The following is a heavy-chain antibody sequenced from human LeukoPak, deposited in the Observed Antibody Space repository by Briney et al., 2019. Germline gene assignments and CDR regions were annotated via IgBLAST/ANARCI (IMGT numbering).Heavy chain of an antibody. V-gene: IGHV4-4*07. J-gene: IGHJ4*02. D-gene: IGHD6-13*01. Sequence: SKTLSLTCTVSGGSMTNFYWSWIRQPAGKGLEWIGRIYTSGDTNYNASLKSRVTMSLDTSKNQFSLILSSVTAADTAVYYCARSISWYSYFDCWGRGTLVTVSS. CDR3: ARSISWYSYFDC. CDR1: GGSMTNFY. CDR2: IYTSGDT.